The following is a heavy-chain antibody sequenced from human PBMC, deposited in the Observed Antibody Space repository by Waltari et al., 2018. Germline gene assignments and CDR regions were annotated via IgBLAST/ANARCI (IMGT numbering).Heavy chain of an antibody. CDR3: ARGGRFLNWFDP. V-gene: IGHV4-34*01. D-gene: IGHD3-3*01. J-gene: IGHJ5*02. CDR1: GGSFSGHY. Sequence: QVQLQQWGAGLLKPSVTLSLTCAVYGGSFSGHYWSWIRQPPGKGLEWIGEIIHSGGTNYNPSLKSRVTISVDTSKNQFSLKLSSVTAADTAVYYCARGGRFLNWFDPWGQGTLVTVSS. CDR2: IIHSGGT.